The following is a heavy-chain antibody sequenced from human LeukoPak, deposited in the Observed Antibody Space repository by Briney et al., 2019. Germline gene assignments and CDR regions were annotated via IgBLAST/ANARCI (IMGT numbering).Heavy chain of an antibody. Sequence: PGGSLRLSCAASGFTFSNYAMNWVRQAPGKGLERVSLISSSGDNAYYADSVRGRSTISRDKSRNTVSLQMNSLRGEDTAVYYCAKDVRVGGGGMDVWGQGTPVTVSS. CDR1: GFTFSNYA. V-gene: IGHV3-23*01. CDR3: AKDVRVGGGGMDV. J-gene: IGHJ6*02. D-gene: IGHD1-26*01. CDR2: ISSSGDNA.